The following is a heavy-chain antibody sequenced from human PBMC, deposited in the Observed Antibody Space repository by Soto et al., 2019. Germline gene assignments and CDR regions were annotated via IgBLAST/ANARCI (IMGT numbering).Heavy chain of an antibody. CDR1: GFSIISITFS. Sequence: WGSLTLSCAASGFSIISITFSWACIGPPTGKGLEWIGSIYYSGSTYYNPSLKSRVTISVDTSKNQVSLKLTSVTRADTAVYYCPRLSGSEYHFDNWGQGTLVT. CDR3: PRLSGSEYHFDN. CDR2: IYYSGST. D-gene: IGHD3-10*01. J-gene: IGHJ4*02. V-gene: IGHV4-39*01.